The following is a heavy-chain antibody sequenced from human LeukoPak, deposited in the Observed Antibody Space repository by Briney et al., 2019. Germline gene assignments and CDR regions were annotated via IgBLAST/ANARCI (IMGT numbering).Heavy chain of an antibody. CDR1: GYTFTSYY. Sequence: ASVTVSYKASGYTFTSYYMHWVRQAPGQGGEWMGMIKPSGGSTSYAQKFQGRVTMTRDTSTSTVYMELSSLRSEDTAVYYCARGGVRGVFDYWGQGTLVTVSS. J-gene: IGHJ4*02. CDR3: ARGGVRGVFDY. D-gene: IGHD3-10*01. V-gene: IGHV1-46*01. CDR2: IKPSGGST.